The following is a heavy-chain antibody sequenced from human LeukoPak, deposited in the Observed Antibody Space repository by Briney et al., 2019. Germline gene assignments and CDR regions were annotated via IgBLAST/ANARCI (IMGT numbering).Heavy chain of an antibody. CDR3: ARDGIWFGELDY. D-gene: IGHD3-10*01. CDR1: GVSFSGYY. Sequence: SETLCLTCAVYGVSFSGYYWSWIRQPPGRGLEWIGEINHSGSTNYNPSLKSRVTISVDTSKNQFSLKLSSVTAADTAVYYCARDGIWFGELDYWGQGTLVTVSS. V-gene: IGHV4-34*01. J-gene: IGHJ4*02. CDR2: INHSGST.